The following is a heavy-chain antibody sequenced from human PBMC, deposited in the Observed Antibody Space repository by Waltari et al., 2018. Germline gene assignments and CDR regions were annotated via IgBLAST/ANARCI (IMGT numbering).Heavy chain of an antibody. CDR1: GFTFSSYA. Sequence: QVQLVESGGGVVQPGRSLRLSCAASGFTFSSYAMHWVRQAPGKGLEWVAVISYDGSNKYYADSVKGRFTISRDNSKNTLYLQMNSLRAEDTAVYYCARDRMIFGVTYMDVWGKGTTVTVSS. V-gene: IGHV3-30*01. D-gene: IGHD3-3*01. CDR2: ISYDGSNK. J-gene: IGHJ6*03. CDR3: ARDRMIFGVTYMDV.